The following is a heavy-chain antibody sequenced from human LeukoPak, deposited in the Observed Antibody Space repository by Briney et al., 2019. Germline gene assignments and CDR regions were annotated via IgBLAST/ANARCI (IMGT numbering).Heavy chain of an antibody. D-gene: IGHD2-21*02. CDR3: AREAVVVTPIFDY. J-gene: IGHJ4*02. CDR2: INPNSGGT. V-gene: IGHV1-2*02. CDR1: GYTFNGYY. Sequence: ASVKVSCKASGYTFNGYYIYWVRQAPGQGLEWMGWINPNSGGTNYAQKFQGRVTMTRDTSNGTAYMELSRLRSDDTAVYYCAREAVVVTPIFDYWGQGTLLTASS.